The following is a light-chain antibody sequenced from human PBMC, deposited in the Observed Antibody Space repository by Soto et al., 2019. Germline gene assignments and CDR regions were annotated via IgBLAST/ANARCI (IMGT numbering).Light chain of an antibody. CDR2: GAS. V-gene: IGKV3-15*01. J-gene: IGKJ2*01. CDR1: QSVSSN. Sequence: EIVMTQSPATLSVSPGERATLSCRASQSVSSNLAWYQQKSGQAPRLLIYGASTRATCIPARFSGSVSGTEFTLTISSLQSEDFAVYYCQQYNNWPPHTFGQGTKLEIK. CDR3: QQYNNWPPHT.